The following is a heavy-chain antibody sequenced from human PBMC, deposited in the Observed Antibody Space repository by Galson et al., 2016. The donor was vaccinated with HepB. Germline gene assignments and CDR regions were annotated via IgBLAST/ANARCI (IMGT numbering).Heavy chain of an antibody. J-gene: IGHJ4*02. Sequence: SLRLSCAASGFTFSNYAMSWVRQAPGKGLEWVAVISYDGSNKYYADSVKGQFTISRDNSKNTLYLQMNSLRAEDTAVYYCAKDIRSYGLFGRFDYWGQGTLVTVSS. CDR2: ISYDGSNK. CDR1: GFTFSNYA. V-gene: IGHV3-30*18. D-gene: IGHD5-18*01. CDR3: AKDIRSYGLFGRFDY.